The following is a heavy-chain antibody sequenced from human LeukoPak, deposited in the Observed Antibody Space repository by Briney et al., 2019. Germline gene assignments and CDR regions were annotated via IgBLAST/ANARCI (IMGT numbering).Heavy chain of an antibody. CDR3: ANMDFGGDFDY. Sequence: PGGSLRLSCAASGFTFSDYYMSWVRQAPGKGLEWVAVMSYDGSNKYYADSVKGRFTISRDNSKNTLYLQMNSLRAEDTAVYYCANMDFGGDFDYWGQGTLVTVSS. CDR1: GFTFSDYY. CDR2: MSYDGSNK. J-gene: IGHJ4*02. D-gene: IGHD3-3*01. V-gene: IGHV3-30-3*01.